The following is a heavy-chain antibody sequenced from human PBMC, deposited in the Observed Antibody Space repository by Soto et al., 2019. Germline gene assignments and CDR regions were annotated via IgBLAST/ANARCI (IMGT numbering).Heavy chain of an antibody. CDR1: GGSISSYY. V-gene: IGHV4-59*01. CDR2: IYYIHDSGST. Sequence: SETLSLTCTVSGGSISSYYWSWIRQSPQKGLEWIGYIYYIHDSGSTNYNPSLKSRVTISVDTSKNQFSLKLCSVTAADTAVYYCARGTSSSYYGYYGMGVWGQGTTVTVSS. D-gene: IGHD3-22*01. J-gene: IGHJ6*02. CDR3: ARGTSSSYYGYYGMGV.